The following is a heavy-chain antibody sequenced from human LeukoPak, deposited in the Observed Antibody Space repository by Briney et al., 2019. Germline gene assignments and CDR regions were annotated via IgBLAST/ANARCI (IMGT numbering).Heavy chain of an antibody. CDR1: GYTFSTYR. CDR3: ARGSSGWSFDY. J-gene: IGHJ4*02. Sequence: GASVKVSCSASGYTFSTYRIIWVRQAAGQGLEWMGWISVYNGNTNYAQKLHGRVTMTTDTDTSTGYMELRSLRSDDTALHYCARGSSGWSFDYWRRGTVVTVSS. D-gene: IGHD6-13*01. CDR2: ISVYNGNT. V-gene: IGHV1-18*01.